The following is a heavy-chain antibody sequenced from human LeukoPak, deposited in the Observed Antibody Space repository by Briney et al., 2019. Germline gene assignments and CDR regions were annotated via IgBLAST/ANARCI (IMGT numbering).Heavy chain of an antibody. CDR1: GFTFSSYT. Sequence: GGSLRLSCAASGFTFSSYTINWVRQAPGKGLEWVSSISSSSHYIYYADSVKGRFTISRDNAKNSLYLQMNSLRAEDTAVYYCAELGITMIGGVWGKGTTVTISS. J-gene: IGHJ6*04. V-gene: IGHV3-21*01. D-gene: IGHD3-10*02. CDR3: AELGITMIGGV. CDR2: ISSSSHYI.